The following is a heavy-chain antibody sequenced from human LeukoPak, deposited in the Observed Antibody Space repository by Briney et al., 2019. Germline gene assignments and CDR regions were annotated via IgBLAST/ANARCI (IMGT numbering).Heavy chain of an antibody. CDR3: TRTLGVPSAFDP. CDR1: GFTFRSFW. CDR2: INSEGTST. D-gene: IGHD2-2*01. J-gene: IGHJ5*02. V-gene: IGHV3-74*01. Sequence: GGSLRLSCAASGFTFRSFWMHWVRQTSGKGLLWVSRINSEGTSTTYADSVKGRFTISRDNAKNTVYLQMNSLRAEDTAVYYCTRTLGVPSAFDPWGQGTLVTVSA.